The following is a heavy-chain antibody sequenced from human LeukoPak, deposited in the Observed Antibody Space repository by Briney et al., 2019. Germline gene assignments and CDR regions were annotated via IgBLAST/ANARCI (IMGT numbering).Heavy chain of an antibody. D-gene: IGHD5/OR15-5a*01. V-gene: IGHV3-21*01. CDR1: GFTFSSYS. CDR3: ARDRRVYTDLFDY. CDR2: ISSSSSYI. Sequence: PGGSLRLSCAASGFTFSSYSMNWVGQAPGKGLEWVSSISSSSSYIYYADSVKGRFTISRDNAKNSLYLQMNSLRAEDTAVYYCARDRRVYTDLFDYWGQGTLVTVSS. J-gene: IGHJ4*02.